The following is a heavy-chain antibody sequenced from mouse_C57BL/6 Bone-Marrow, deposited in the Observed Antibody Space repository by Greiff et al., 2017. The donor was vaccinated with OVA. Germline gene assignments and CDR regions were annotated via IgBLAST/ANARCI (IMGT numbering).Heavy chain of an antibody. CDR2: IRNKANGYTT. D-gene: IGHD1-1*01. CDR3: ASLIRCYAMDY. Sequence: EVKLVESGGGLVQPGGSLSLSCAASGFTFTDYYMSWVRQPPGKALEWLGFIRNKANGYTTEYSASVKGRFTISRDNSQSILYLQMNALRAEDSATYYCASLIRCYAMDYWGQGTSVTVSS. V-gene: IGHV7-3*01. CDR1: GFTFTDYY. J-gene: IGHJ4*01.